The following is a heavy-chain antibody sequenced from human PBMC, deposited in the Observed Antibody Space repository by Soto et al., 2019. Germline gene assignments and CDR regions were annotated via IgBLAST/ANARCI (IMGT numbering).Heavy chain of an antibody. J-gene: IGHJ5*02. Sequence: NPSETLSLTCTVSGGSISSYYWSWIRQPPGKGLEWIGYIYYSGSTNYNPSLKSRVTISVDTSKNQFSLKLSSVTAADTAVYYCARRVVSSSATNWFDPRGQGTLVTVSS. CDR3: ARRVVSSSATNWFDP. CDR1: GGSISSYY. V-gene: IGHV4-59*01. CDR2: IYYSGST. D-gene: IGHD6-13*01.